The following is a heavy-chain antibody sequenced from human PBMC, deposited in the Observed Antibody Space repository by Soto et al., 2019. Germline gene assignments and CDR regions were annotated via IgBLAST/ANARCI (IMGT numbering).Heavy chain of an antibody. CDR1: GFTFTSSA. CDR3: AADRTYWGGDCYVD. J-gene: IGHJ4*02. Sequence: QMQLVQSGPEVKKPGTSVKVSCKASGFTFTSSAVQWVRQARGQRLEWIGWIVVGSGNTNYAQKFQERVTITRDMSTSIAYRELSSLRAEDTAVYYCAADRTYWGGDCYVDWGQGTLVTVSS. CDR2: IVVGSGNT. D-gene: IGHD2-21*02. V-gene: IGHV1-58*01.